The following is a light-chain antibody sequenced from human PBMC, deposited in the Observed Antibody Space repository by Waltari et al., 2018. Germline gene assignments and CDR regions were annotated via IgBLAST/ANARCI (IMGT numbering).Light chain of an antibody. Sequence: QSALTQPASVSGSPGQSITISCTGTNSDVGNYHFVSWYQQHPGKAPKLMIYEGSKRPSGVSNRFSGSKSGNTASLTISGLRAEDEADYYCCSYTGSTTPRMFGGGTKLTVV. V-gene: IGLV2-23*01. CDR2: EGS. CDR1: NSDVGNYHF. CDR3: CSYTGSTTPRM. J-gene: IGLJ3*02.